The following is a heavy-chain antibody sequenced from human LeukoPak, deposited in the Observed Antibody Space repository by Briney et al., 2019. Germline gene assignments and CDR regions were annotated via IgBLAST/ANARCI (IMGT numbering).Heavy chain of an antibody. CDR3: ARAGGRDTIFGVVFFGQTYYYYYMDV. V-gene: IGHV1-69*13. J-gene: IGHJ6*03. CDR1: GGTLSSYA. D-gene: IGHD3-3*01. CDR2: IIPMFGTA. Sequence: SVKVSCKASGGTLSSYAISWVRQAPGRGLEWMGGIIPMFGTANYAHKFKDRVTISSDESTSTAYMELSSLRSEDPAVYYCARAGGRDTIFGVVFFGQTYYYYYMDVWGKGTTVTVSS.